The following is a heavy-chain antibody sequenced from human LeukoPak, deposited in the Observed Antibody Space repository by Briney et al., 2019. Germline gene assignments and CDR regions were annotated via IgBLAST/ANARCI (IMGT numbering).Heavy chain of an antibody. D-gene: IGHD3-3*02. J-gene: IGHJ4*02. CDR1: GFTFSTYE. CDR2: ISNDGNNK. Sequence: GRSLRLSCTAPGFTFSTYEMYWVRQPPGKGLEWVAAISNDGNNKYYADSVRGRFTVTRDNSKNTLYLQMDSLRAEDTAVYYCTRKQKGLAYWGQGTLVTVSS. CDR3: TRKQKGLAY. V-gene: IGHV3-30*04.